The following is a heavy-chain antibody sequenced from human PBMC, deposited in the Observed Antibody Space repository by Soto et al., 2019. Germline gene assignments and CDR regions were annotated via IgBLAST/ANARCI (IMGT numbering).Heavy chain of an antibody. CDR1: GYSFTSYW. J-gene: IGHJ4*02. V-gene: IGHV5-51*01. D-gene: IGHD3-9*01. Sequence: EVQLVQAGAEVKKPGESLKISCKGSGYSFTSYWIGWVRQMPGKGLEWMGIIYPGDSETRYIPSFQGQVTFSADKSSSTVYLQWNSLKASDTAMYYCARLMGAATGSDYWGQGTLVTVSS. CDR2: IYPGDSET. CDR3: ARLMGAATGSDY.